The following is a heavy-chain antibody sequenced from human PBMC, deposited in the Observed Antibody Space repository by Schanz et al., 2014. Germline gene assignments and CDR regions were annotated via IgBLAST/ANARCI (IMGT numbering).Heavy chain of an antibody. J-gene: IGHJ6*02. CDR3: ARVQDDILTGSEYYYGMDV. CDR1: GYTFTSYD. V-gene: IGHV1-18*01. D-gene: IGHD3-9*01. CDR2: ISTSNGNT. Sequence: QVQLVQSGAEVKRPGASVRVSCKASGYTFTSYDFNWVRQAPGQGLEWMGWISTSNGNTNYIQKLRGRVTMTTDTSTSTAYMELRSLRSDDTAVYYCARVQDDILTGSEYYYGMDVWGQGTTVTVSS.